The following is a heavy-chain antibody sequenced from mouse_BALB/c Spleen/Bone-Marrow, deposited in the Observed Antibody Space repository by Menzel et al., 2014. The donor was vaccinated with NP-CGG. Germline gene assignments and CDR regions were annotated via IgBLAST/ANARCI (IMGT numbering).Heavy chain of an antibody. CDR3: ARGIYYGNYFDY. J-gene: IGHJ2*01. CDR2: VNPYNGGT. CDR1: GYTFTDYY. D-gene: IGHD2-1*01. Sequence: VQLQQSGPELVKPGASVKMPCKASGYTFTDYYMDWVKQSHGESFEWIGRVNPYNGGTSYNQKFKGKATLTVDKSSSTAYMELNSLTSEDSAVYYCARGIYYGNYFDYWGQGTTLTVSS. V-gene: IGHV1-19*01.